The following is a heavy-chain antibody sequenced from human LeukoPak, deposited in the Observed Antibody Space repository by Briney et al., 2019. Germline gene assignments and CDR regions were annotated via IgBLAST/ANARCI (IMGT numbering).Heavy chain of an antibody. Sequence: GGSLRLSCAASGFTFSTQTMTWVRQAPGKGLEWGSATSTRGGTQYADSVKRRFTISRENSKNTLYLQMDSLRVEDTAIYYCAKVRPYGTTWFGGVEEWGQGTLVTVSP. V-gene: IGHV3-23*01. CDR1: GFTFSTQT. CDR2: TSTRGGT. J-gene: IGHJ4*02. D-gene: IGHD3-10*01. CDR3: AKVRPYGTTWFGGVEE.